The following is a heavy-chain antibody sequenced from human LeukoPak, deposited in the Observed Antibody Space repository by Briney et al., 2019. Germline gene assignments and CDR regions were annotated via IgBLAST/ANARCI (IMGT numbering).Heavy chain of an antibody. D-gene: IGHD3-10*02. J-gene: IGHJ4*02. CDR1: GFSFSSYA. Sequence: GGSLRLSCAASGFSFSSYAMSWVRQAPGNGLEWVSSIRNSGDATFYADSVKGRFTISRDNSKNTLYLQMNSLRAEDTAVYYCAKIVAEWNGRGIFDYWGQGTLVTVSS. CDR2: IRNSGDAT. CDR3: AKIVAEWNGRGIFDY. V-gene: IGHV3-23*01.